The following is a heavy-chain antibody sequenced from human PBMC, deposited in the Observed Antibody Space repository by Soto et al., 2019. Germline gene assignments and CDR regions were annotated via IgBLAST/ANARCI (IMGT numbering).Heavy chain of an antibody. J-gene: IGHJ4*02. Sequence: EVQLVESGGGLVKPGGSLRLSCAVSGFTFSSCTMNSVRQAPGKRLEWVSSISSSGSMYYADSVKSRFTISRDNAKNSLYLQMNSLRAEDTAVYYCAREVQPVVRREYDYWGQGTLVTVSS. V-gene: IGHV3-21*03. CDR1: GFTFSSCT. CDR3: AREVQPVVRREYDY. D-gene: IGHD1-1*01. CDR2: ISSSGSM.